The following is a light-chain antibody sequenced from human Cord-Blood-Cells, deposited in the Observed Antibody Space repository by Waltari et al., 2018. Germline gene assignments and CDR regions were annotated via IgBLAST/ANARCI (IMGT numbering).Light chain of an antibody. J-gene: IGKJ1*01. CDR2: AAS. V-gene: IGKV1-39*01. Sequence: DIQMTQSPSSLSASVGDRVTITCRASQSISSYLNWYQQKPGKAPKLLIYAASSLQSGVPSRFSGSGSGTDFTLTISSLQPEDCATYYCQQSYSTLPAFGQGTKVEIK. CDR3: QQSYSTLPA. CDR1: QSISSY.